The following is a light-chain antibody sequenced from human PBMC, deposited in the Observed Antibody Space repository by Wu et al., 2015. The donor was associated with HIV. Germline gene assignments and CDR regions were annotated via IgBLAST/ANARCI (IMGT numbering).Light chain of an antibody. Sequence: EIVLTQSPATLSLSPGETATLSCRASQSISSYLAWYQQKPGQAPRLLIYDASNRATGIPARFSGRGSGADFTLMISRLEPEDFAVYYCQQYISSPISFGQGHDWRLN. J-gene: IGKJ5*01. CDR2: DAS. CDR1: QSISSY. CDR3: QQYISSPIS. V-gene: IGKV3-11*01.